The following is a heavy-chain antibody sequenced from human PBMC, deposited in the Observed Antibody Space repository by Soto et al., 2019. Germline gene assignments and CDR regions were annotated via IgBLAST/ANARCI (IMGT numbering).Heavy chain of an antibody. CDR2: IYPGDSDT. V-gene: IGHV5-51*01. J-gene: IGHJ6*02. CDR1: GYSFTSYW. D-gene: IGHD3-10*01. Sequence: PGESLKISCKGSGYSFTSYWIGWVRQMPVKGLEWMGIIYPGDSDTRYSPSLQGQVTISADKSISTAYLQWSSLKASDTAMYYCAGGGVRGVITRTRDYYGMDVWGHGTTVTVSS. CDR3: AGGGVRGVITRTRDYYGMDV.